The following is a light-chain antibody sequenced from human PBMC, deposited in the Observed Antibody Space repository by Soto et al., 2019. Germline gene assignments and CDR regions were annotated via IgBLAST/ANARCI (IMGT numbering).Light chain of an antibody. Sequence: DIQMTQSPSTLSASIGDRVTITCRASQSISSWLAWYQQKPGKAPKLLIYKATSSESGVSSRFRGSGSGTVFSLTISSLQPDDSATDYWQQYKSYWTFGQGTKVEIK. J-gene: IGKJ1*01. V-gene: IGKV1-5*03. CDR3: QQYKSYWT. CDR1: QSISSW. CDR2: KAT.